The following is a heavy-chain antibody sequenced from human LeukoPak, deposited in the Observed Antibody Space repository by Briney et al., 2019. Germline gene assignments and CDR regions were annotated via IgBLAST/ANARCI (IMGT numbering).Heavy chain of an antibody. V-gene: IGHV1-24*01. Sequence: ASVTVSCKVSGYTLTELSMHWVRQAPGKGVEWMGGFDPEDGETIYAQKFQGRVTMTEDTSTDTAYMELSSLRSEDTAVYYCATDRDYYDSSGYSPFDPWGQGTLVTVSS. CDR2: FDPEDGET. J-gene: IGHJ5*02. CDR1: GYTLTELS. D-gene: IGHD3-22*01. CDR3: ATDRDYYDSSGYSPFDP.